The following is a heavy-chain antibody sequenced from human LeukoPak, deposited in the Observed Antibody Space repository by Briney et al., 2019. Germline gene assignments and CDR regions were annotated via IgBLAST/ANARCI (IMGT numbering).Heavy chain of an antibody. CDR2: INPNSGGT. CDR3: ARGITGAIRPYYYYYMDV. V-gene: IGHV1-2*02. D-gene: IGHD1-20*01. J-gene: IGHJ6*03. CDR1: GYTFTGYY. Sequence: ASVKVSCKASGYTFTGYYMHWVRQAPGQGLEWRGWINPNSGGTNYAQKFQGRVTMTRDTSISTAYMELSRLRSDDTAVYYCARGITGAIRPYYYYYMDVWGKGTTVTVSS.